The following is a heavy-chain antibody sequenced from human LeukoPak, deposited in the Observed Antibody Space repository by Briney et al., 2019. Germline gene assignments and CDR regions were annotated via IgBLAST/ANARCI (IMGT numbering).Heavy chain of an antibody. J-gene: IGHJ4*02. CDR2: ISAYNGNT. D-gene: IGHD3-22*01. CDR3: ARDQRNYYDSSGYLY. CDR1: GYTFTSYG. Sequence: ASVEVSCKASGYTFTSYGISWVRQAPGQGLEWMGWISAYNGNTNYAQKLQGRVTMTTDTSTSTAYMELRSLRSDDTAVYYCARDQRNYYDSSGYLYWGQGTLVTVSS. V-gene: IGHV1-18*01.